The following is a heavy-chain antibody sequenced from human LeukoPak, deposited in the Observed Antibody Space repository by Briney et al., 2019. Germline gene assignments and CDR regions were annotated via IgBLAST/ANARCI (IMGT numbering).Heavy chain of an antibody. Sequence: SQTLSLTCTVSGGSISSGSYYWSWIRQPAGKGLEWIGRIYTSGSTNYNPSLKSRVTISVDTSKNQFSLKLSSVTTADTAVYYCARAGYSYGFDWFDPWGQGTLVTVSS. V-gene: IGHV4-61*02. CDR3: ARAGYSYGFDWFDP. D-gene: IGHD5-18*01. CDR1: GGSISSGSYY. J-gene: IGHJ5*02. CDR2: IYTSGST.